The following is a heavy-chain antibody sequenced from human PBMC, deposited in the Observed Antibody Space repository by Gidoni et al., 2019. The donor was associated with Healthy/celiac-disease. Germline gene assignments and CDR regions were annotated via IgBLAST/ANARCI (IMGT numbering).Heavy chain of an antibody. V-gene: IGHV2-26*01. Sequence: QVTVKEYGPVLVKPTETRTLTCTVAGFSISNARIGVSWIRQPPGKALEWLAHIFSNDEKSYSTSLRSRLTISNDTSKSQVVLTMTNMDPVDTATSYCARTAVADDAFDILGQGTMVTVSS. D-gene: IGHD6-19*01. CDR3: ARTAVADDAFDI. CDR1: GFSISNARIG. J-gene: IGHJ3*02. CDR2: IFSNDEK.